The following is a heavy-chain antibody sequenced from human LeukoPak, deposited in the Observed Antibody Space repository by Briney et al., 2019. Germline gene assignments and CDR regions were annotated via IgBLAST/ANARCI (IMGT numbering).Heavy chain of an antibody. D-gene: IGHD5-12*01. J-gene: IGHJ3*02. CDR3: ARGRGAFDI. V-gene: IGHV4-34*01. CDR1: GGSFSGYY. CDR2: INHSGST. Sequence: PSETLSLTCAVYGGSFSGYYWSWIRQPPGKGLEWIGKINHSGSTNYNPSLKSRVTISVDTSKNQFSLKLSSVTAADTAVYYCARGRGAFDIWGQGTMVTVSS.